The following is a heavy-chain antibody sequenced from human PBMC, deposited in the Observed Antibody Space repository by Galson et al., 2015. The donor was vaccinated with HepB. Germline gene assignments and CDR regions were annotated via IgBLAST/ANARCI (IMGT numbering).Heavy chain of an antibody. V-gene: IGHV3-53*01. CDR2: IYSGGST. CDR1: GFTVSSNY. D-gene: IGHD3-3*01. J-gene: IGHJ5*02. CDR3: ARQIIDFTPYSDFWSGYYLGWFDP. Sequence: SLRLSCAASGFTVSSNYMSWVRQAPGKGLEWVSIIYSGGSTYYADSVKGRFTISRDNSKNTLYLQMNSLRAEDTAVYYCARQIIDFTPYSDFWSGYYLGWFDPWGQGTLVTVSS.